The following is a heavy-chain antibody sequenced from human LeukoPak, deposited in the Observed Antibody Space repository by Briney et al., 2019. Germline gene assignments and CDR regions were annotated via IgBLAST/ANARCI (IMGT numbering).Heavy chain of an antibody. D-gene: IGHD3-16*01. Sequence: GASVKVSCKASGYTCTAHAVHWVRQAPGQRLEWMGWINVANGDTGYSQKFQDRVTITRDTSASTGYMEMSSLISEDTAVYYCASKPRGESRPFDYWGQGTLVTVSS. CDR1: GYTCTAHA. V-gene: IGHV1-3*01. CDR3: ASKPRGESRPFDY. J-gene: IGHJ4*02. CDR2: INVANGDT.